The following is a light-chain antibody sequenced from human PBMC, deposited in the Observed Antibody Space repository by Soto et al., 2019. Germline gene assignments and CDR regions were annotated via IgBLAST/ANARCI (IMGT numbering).Light chain of an antibody. CDR3: ASYTRSSTHV. Sequence: QSVLTQPASVSGSPGQSITISCTGTSSDVAAYNYVSRYQQHPGKAPKLIISEVSNRPSRISDRFSGSKSGNTASLTISGLQAEDEADYYCASYTRSSTHVFGTGTKVTVL. J-gene: IGLJ1*01. V-gene: IGLV2-14*01. CDR1: SSDVAAYNY. CDR2: EVS.